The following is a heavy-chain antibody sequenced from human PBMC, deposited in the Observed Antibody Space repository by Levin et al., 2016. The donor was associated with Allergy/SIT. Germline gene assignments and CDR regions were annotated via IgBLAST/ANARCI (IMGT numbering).Heavy chain of an antibody. CDR1: GFTFSDYY. Sequence: GGSLRLSCAASGFTFSDYYMSWIRQAPGKGLEWVSYISSSSSYTNYADSVKGRFTISRDNAKNSLYLQMNSLRAEDTAVYYCAREASSSWYLDYDYWGQGTLVTVSS. CDR2: ISSSSSYT. D-gene: IGHD6-13*01. CDR3: AREASSSWYLDYDY. V-gene: IGHV3-11*06. J-gene: IGHJ4*02.